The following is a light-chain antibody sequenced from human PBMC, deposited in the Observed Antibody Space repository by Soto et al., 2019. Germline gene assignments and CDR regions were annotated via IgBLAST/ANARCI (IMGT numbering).Light chain of an antibody. Sequence: QSVLTQPPSVSGAPGQRVTISGTGSSSNIGAGYDVHWYQQLSGTAPKLLIYGSRNRPSGRPSGVSDRFSGSKSGTSASLAITGLQVEDEADYYCQSYDSSLSGVIFGGGTKLTVL. J-gene: IGLJ2*01. CDR3: QSYDSSLSGVI. CDR2: GSR. V-gene: IGLV1-40*01. CDR1: SSNIGAGYD.